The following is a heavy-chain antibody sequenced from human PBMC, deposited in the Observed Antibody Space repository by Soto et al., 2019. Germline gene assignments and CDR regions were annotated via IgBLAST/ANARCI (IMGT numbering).Heavy chain of an antibody. J-gene: IGHJ6*03. CDR1: GYSFTIYL. Sequence: PGESLNISCKGSGYSFTIYLIGWVRQMPGKGLEWMGIIYPGDSDTRYSPSFQGQVTISADKSISTAYLQWSSLKASDTAMYYCARHHWNSYYYYYMDVWGKGTTVTVSS. D-gene: IGHD1-1*01. CDR2: IYPGDSDT. CDR3: ARHHWNSYYYYYMDV. V-gene: IGHV5-51*01.